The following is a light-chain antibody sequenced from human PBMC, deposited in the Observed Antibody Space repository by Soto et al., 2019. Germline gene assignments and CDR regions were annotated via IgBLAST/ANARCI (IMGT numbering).Light chain of an antibody. CDR2: GAS. CDR3: QQYNNWPPLDGT. Sequence: EISMSQSPATLSVSPGERATLSCRASQSVSSNLAWYQQKPGQAPRPLIYGASTRATGIPARFSGSGSGTEFTLTISSLQSEDFAVYYCQQYNNWPPLDGTFGQGT. V-gene: IGKV3-15*01. CDR1: QSVSSN. J-gene: IGKJ2*02.